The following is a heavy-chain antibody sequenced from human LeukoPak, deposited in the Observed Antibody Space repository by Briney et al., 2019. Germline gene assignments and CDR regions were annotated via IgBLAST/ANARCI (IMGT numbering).Heavy chain of an antibody. J-gene: IGHJ4*02. CDR1: GFTFTNHW. CDR3: ARVAFDY. D-gene: IGHD5-12*01. Sequence: GGSLRLSCEASGFTFTNHWMTWFRQAPGKGLEWVANIKEDETERFYVDSVKGRFTISKDNAKNSLYLQMNSLRVEDTAVYYCARVAFDYWGQGTLVTVSS. CDR2: IKEDETER. V-gene: IGHV3-7*01.